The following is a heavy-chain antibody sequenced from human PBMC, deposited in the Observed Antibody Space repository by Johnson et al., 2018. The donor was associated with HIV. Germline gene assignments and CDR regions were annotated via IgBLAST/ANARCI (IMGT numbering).Heavy chain of an antibody. CDR3: ARGGPLVGAPMGAFDI. Sequence: VQLVESGGGLVQPGGSLRLSCVASGFTLSSHWMSWVRQAPGKGLEWVANIKQDGSEKYYVDSVKGRFTISRDDTKNSLYLQMNSRRAEDTAVYYCARGGPLVGAPMGAFDIRGQGTMVTVSS. V-gene: IGHV3-7*01. CDR1: GFTLSSHW. J-gene: IGHJ3*02. CDR2: IKQDGSEK. D-gene: IGHD1-26*01.